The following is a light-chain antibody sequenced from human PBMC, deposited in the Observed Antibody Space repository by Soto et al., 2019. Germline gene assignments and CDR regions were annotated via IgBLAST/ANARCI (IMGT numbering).Light chain of an antibody. J-gene: IGKJ1*01. CDR3: QQYGNPPQT. Sequence: EIVLTQSPGTLSLSPGEAVTLSCRASQTVLSSYVAWYQQKPGQPPRLLIYGASSRATGIPDRFSGSWSGPDFTLTISRLEPEEFGVFDCQQYGNPPQTFGQGTRVEV. V-gene: IGKV3-20*01. CDR1: QTVLSSY. CDR2: GAS.